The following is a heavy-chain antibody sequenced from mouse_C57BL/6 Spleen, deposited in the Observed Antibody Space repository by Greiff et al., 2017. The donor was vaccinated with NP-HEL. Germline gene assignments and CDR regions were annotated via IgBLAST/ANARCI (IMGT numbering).Heavy chain of an antibody. Sequence: EVQLQQSGPELVKPGASVKIPCKASGYTFTDYNMDWVKQSHGKSLEWIGDINPNNGGTIYNQKFKGKATLTVDKSSSTAYSELRSLTSEDTAVYYCARRIGYDNDVRILFYAMDYWGQGTSVTVSS. V-gene: IGHV1-18*01. D-gene: IGHD2-4*01. CDR2: INPNNGGT. CDR1: GYTFTDYN. J-gene: IGHJ4*01. CDR3: ARRIGYDNDVRILFYAMDY.